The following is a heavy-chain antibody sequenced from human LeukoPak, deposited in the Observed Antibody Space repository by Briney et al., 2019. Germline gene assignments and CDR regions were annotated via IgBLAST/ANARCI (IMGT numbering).Heavy chain of an antibody. CDR2: INYSGTT. J-gene: IGHJ4*02. V-gene: IGHV4-39*01. CDR1: GGAITNDNLY. CDR3: ARLFDS. Sequence: SETLSLTCTVSGGAITNDNLYWVWVRQPPGKGLEWVVSINYSGTTYYNPSLRSRLSISVDTSRTQFFLTLNSVTATDTAVYYCARLFDSWGRGILVTVSS.